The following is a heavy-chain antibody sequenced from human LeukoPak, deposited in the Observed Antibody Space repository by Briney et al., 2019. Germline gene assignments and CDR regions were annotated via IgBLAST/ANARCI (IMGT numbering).Heavy chain of an antibody. CDR1: GFTFSSYW. CDR2: INSDGSST. J-gene: IGHJ5*02. CDR3: ARDRDSGSPEGDWFDP. Sequence: GGSLRVSCAASGFTFSSYWMHWVRQAPGKGLVWVSRINSDGSSTSYADSVKGRFTISRDNAKNTLYLQMNSLRAEDTAVYYCARDRDSGSPEGDWFDPWGQGTLVTVSS. V-gene: IGHV3-74*01. D-gene: IGHD1-26*01.